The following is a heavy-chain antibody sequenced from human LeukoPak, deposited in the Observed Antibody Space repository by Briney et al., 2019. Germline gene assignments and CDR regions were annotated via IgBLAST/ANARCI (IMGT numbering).Heavy chain of an antibody. CDR2: ISAYNGNT. J-gene: IGHJ4*02. V-gene: IGHV1-18*01. CDR1: GYTFTSYG. D-gene: IGHD3-10*01. CDR3: ARDVRWFGELPKDSFDY. Sequence: ASVKVSCKASGYTFTSYGMSWVRQAPGQGLEWMGWISAYNGNTNYAQKLQGRVTMTTDTSTSTAYMELRSLRSDDTAVYYCARDVRWFGELPKDSFDYWGQGTLLTVSS.